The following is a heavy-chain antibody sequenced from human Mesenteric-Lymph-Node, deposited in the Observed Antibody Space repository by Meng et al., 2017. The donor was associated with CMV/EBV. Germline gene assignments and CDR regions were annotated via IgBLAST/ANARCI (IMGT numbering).Heavy chain of an antibody. J-gene: IGHJ4*02. CDR3: ARVEYCGGDNCWGYFDS. Sequence: SISSGNFYWSWIRQHPEKGLEWIGYIYFSGSPYYNPSLKSRTTISINTSQSQFALKLSSVTAADTAIYYCARVEYCGGDNCWGYFDSWGQGTPVTVSS. V-gene: IGHV4-31*02. D-gene: IGHD2-21*01. CDR2: IYFSGSP. CDR1: SISSGNFY.